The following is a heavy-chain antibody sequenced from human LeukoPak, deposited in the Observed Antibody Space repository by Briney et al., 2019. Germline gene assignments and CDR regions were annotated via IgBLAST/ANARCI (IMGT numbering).Heavy chain of an antibody. CDR3: ARDRTAMVRGVIGY. J-gene: IGHJ4*02. CDR1: GGTFSSYA. V-gene: IGHV1-69*13. Sequence: SVKVSCKASGGTFSSYAISWVRQAPGQGLEWMGGIIPIFGTANYAQKFQGRVTITADESTSTAYMELSRLRSDDTAVYSCARDRTAMVRGVIGYWGQGTLVTVSS. D-gene: IGHD3-10*01. CDR2: IIPIFGTA.